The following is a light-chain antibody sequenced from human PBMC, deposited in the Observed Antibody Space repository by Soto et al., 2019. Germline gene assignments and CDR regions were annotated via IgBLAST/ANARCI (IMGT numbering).Light chain of an antibody. CDR1: QRVDNY. CDR2: GAS. Sequence: ERIMTQYRETLSVSPVERLTLAGMPRQRVDNYLAWYRQQPGQAPRLLIYGASTRATGIPARFSGSGSGTEFTLTISSLQSEDFALYYCQQYNNWPRTFGQGTKVDI. CDR3: QQYNNWPRT. V-gene: IGKV3-15*01. J-gene: IGKJ1*01.